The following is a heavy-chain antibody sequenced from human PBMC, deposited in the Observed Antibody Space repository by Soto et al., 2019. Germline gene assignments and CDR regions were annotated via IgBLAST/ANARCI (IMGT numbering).Heavy chain of an antibody. V-gene: IGHV4-34*01. CDR2: INHSGST. CDR3: ARRRSSSWYMSYYFDY. D-gene: IGHD6-13*01. Sequence: QVQLQQWGAGLLKPSETLSLTCAVYGGSFSGYYWSWIRQPPGKGLEWIGEINHSGSTNYNPSLKSRVTMSVDTSKNQFALKLSSVTAADTAVYYGARRRSSSWYMSYYFDYWGQGTLVTVSS. CDR1: GGSFSGYY. J-gene: IGHJ4*02.